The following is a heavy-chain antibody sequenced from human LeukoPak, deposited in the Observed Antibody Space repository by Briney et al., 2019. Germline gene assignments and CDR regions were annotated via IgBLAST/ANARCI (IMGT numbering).Heavy chain of an antibody. J-gene: IGHJ4*02. Sequence: ASVKVSCKASGYTFTGYYMHWVRQAPGQGLEWMGWIYPNSGATKYAQKFQVRVTMTRDTSISTAYMELSRLRSDDTAVYYCGTLLSNGPFDYWGQGSLDTVSS. CDR1: GYTFTGYY. CDR3: GTLLSNGPFDY. V-gene: IGHV1-2*02. CDR2: IYPNSGAT.